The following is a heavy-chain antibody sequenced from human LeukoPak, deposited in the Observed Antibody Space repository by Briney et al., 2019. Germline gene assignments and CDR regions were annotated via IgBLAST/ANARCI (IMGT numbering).Heavy chain of an antibody. D-gene: IGHD4-17*01. CDR1: GYSISSGYY. CDR2: IYHSGST. Sequence: PSETLSLTCTVSGYSISSGYYWGWIRQPPGKGLEWIGSIYHSGSTYYNPSLKSRVTISVDTSKNQFSLKLSSVTAADTAVYYCARPVGVSTVSPVDYWGQGTLVTVSS. V-gene: IGHV4-38-2*02. CDR3: ARPVGVSTVSPVDY. J-gene: IGHJ4*02.